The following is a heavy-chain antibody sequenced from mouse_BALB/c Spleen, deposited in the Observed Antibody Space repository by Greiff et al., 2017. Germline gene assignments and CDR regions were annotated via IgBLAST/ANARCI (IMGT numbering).Heavy chain of an antibody. D-gene: IGHD2-3*01. CDR1: GFTFSSFG. J-gene: IGHJ1*01. V-gene: IGHV5-17*02. CDR3: ARSEGYDGYYERYFDV. CDR2: ISSGSSTI. Sequence: EVQVVESGGGLVQPGGSRKLSCAASGFTFSSFGMHWVRQAPEKGLEWVAYISSGSSTIYYADTVKGRFTISRDNPKNTLFLQMTSLRSEDTAMYYCARSEGYDGYYERYFDVWGAGTTVTVSS.